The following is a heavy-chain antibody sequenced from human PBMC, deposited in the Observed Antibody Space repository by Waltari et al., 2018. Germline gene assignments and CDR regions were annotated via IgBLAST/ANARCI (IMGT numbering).Heavy chain of an antibody. J-gene: IGHJ4*02. Sequence: QVQLVQSGAEVKKPGSSVRVSCKASGDTFRRYAISWVRQAPGQGLEWMGGIIPLFGTTNYAHKFQGRVTMTADGPTSTAYVELRSLRSEDTAFYFFARSFYYDRRGDYPSLGAFDSWGQGTLVTVSS. V-gene: IGHV1-69*12. CDR1: GDTFRRYA. D-gene: IGHD3-22*01. CDR3: ARSFYYDRRGDYPSLGAFDS. CDR2: IIPLFGTT.